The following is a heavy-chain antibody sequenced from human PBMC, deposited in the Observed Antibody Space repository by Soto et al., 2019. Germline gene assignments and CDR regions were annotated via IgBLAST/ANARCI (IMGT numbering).Heavy chain of an antibody. V-gene: IGHV3-48*01. J-gene: IGHJ4*02. D-gene: IGHD4-17*01. CDR1: GFTFSSYS. Sequence: GGSLRLSCAASGFTFSSYSMNWVRQAPGKGLEWVSYISSSSSTIYYAASVKGRFTISRDNAKNSLYLQMNSLRAEDTAVYYCARTTPGPRNKYYFDYWGQGTLVTVSS. CDR3: ARTTPGPRNKYYFDY. CDR2: ISSSSSTI.